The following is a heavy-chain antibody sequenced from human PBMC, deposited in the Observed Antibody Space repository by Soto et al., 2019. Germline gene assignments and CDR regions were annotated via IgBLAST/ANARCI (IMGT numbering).Heavy chain of an antibody. CDR2: ISSSSSYT. J-gene: IGHJ5*02. CDR3: ATAQDGAYDLNSLDP. D-gene: IGHD4-17*01. Sequence: QVQLVESGGGLVKPGGSLRLSCAASGFTFSDYYMSWIRQAPGKGLEWVSYISSSSSYTNYADSVKGRFTISRDNAKNSLYLQMNSLRAEDTAGYHSATAQDGAYDLNSLDPWGQGTLVTVSS. V-gene: IGHV3-11*05. CDR1: GFTFSDYY.